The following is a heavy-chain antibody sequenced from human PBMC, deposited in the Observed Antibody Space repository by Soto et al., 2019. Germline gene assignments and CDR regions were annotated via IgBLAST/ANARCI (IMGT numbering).Heavy chain of an antibody. CDR2: ISAYNGNT. CDR1: GYTFTSYG. D-gene: IGHD3-16*01. V-gene: IGHV1-18*01. J-gene: IGHJ6*02. Sequence: ASVKVSCKASGYTFTSYGISWVRQAPGQGLEWMGWISAYNGNTNYARKLQGRVTMTTDTSTSTAYMELRSLRSDDTAVYYCASGGNQEDYYYGMDVWGQGTTVTVSS. CDR3: ASGGNQEDYYYGMDV.